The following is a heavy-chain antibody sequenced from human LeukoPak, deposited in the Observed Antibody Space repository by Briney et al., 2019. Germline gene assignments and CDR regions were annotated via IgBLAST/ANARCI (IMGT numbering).Heavy chain of an antibody. CDR3: ARVQFSRYYYGMDV. V-gene: IGHV4-59*08. CDR2: IYYSGST. D-gene: IGHD4-11*01. Sequence: SETLSLTCTVSGGSISSYYWSWIRQPPGKELEWIGYIYYSGSTNYNPSLKSRVTISVDTSKNQFYLKLSSVTAADTAVYYCARVQFSRYYYGMDVWGQGTTVTVSS. CDR1: GGSISSYY. J-gene: IGHJ6*02.